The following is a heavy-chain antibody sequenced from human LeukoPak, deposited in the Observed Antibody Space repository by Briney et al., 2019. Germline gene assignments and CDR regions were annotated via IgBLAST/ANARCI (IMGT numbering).Heavy chain of an antibody. CDR3: ARTDRLLWFGEFPNYFDY. Sequence: GGSLRLSCAASGWTFSSYWMSWVRQAPGKGLEWVANINQDGSEENYLDSVRGRFTISRDNAKNSLYLQMNSLRVEDTAVYYCARTDRLLWFGEFPNYFDYWGQGTLVTVSS. J-gene: IGHJ4*02. D-gene: IGHD3-10*01. CDR2: INQDGSEE. V-gene: IGHV3-7*01. CDR1: GWTFSSYW.